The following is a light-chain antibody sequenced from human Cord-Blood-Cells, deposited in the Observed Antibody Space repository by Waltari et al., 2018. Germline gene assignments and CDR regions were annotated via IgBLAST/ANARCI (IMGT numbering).Light chain of an antibody. V-gene: IGLV2-11*01. CDR3: CSYAGSYTYV. J-gene: IGLJ1*01. CDR1: SSAVGGYNY. Sequence: QSALTQPRSVSGSPGQSVTISCTVTSSAVGGYNYVSWYQQHPGKAPKRMIYDVSKRPSGVPDRFSGSKSGNTASLTISGLQAEDEADYYCCSYAGSYTYVFGTGTKVTVL. CDR2: DVS.